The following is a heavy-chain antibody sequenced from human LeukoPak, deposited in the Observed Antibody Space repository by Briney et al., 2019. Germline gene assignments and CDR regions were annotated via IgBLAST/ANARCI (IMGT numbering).Heavy chain of an antibody. CDR2: INHSGSI. CDR3: ARLPRGYSGYDSLGDY. V-gene: IGHV4-34*01. D-gene: IGHD5-12*01. Sequence: SETLSLTCAVYGGSFSGYYWSWIRQPPGKGLEWIGEINHSGSINYNPSLKSRVTISVDTSKNQFSLKLSSVTAADTAVYYCARLPRGYSGYDSLGDYWGQGTLVTVSS. CDR1: GGSFSGYY. J-gene: IGHJ4*02.